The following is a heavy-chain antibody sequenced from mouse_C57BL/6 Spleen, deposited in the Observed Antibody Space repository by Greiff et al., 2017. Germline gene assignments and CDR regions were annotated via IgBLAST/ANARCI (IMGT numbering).Heavy chain of an antibody. D-gene: IGHD2-14*01. CDR2: ISSGGDYI. CDR1: GFTFSSYA. CDR3: TRGGNYFDY. J-gene: IGHJ2*01. V-gene: IGHV5-9-1*02. Sequence: EVKLQESGEGLVKPGGSLKLSCAASGFTFSSYAMSWVRQTPEKRLEWVAYISSGGDYIYYADTVKGRFTISRDNARNTLYLQMSSLKSEDTAMYYCTRGGNYFDYWGQGTTLTVSS.